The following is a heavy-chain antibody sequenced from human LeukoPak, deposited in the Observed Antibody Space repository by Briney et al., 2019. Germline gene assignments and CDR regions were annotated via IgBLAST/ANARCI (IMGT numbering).Heavy chain of an antibody. D-gene: IGHD3-22*01. CDR3: ARALSGTTYYYDSSGYYGYYFDY. V-gene: IGHV4-59*01. Sequence: PSETLSLTCTVSGGSISSYYWSWIRQPPGKGLEWIGYIYYSGSTNYNPSLKSRVTISVDTSKNQFSLKLSSVTAADTAVYYCARALSGTTYYYDSSGYYGYYFDYRGQGTLVTVSS. CDR1: GGSISSYY. CDR2: IYYSGST. J-gene: IGHJ4*02.